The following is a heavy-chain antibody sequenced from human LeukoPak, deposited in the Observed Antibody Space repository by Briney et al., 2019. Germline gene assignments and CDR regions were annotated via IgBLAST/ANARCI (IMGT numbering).Heavy chain of an antibody. V-gene: IGHV3-49*04. CDR2: TRSKAHGGTA. D-gene: IGHD1-7*01. Sequence: GGSLRLSCAASGFTVGSNYMSWVRQAPGKGLEWVGFTRSKAHGGTAEYAASVKGRFTISREDSKSIAYLQMNSLKTEDTAVYYCTRGRDWNYEGLFDYWGQGTLVTVSS. CDR3: TRGRDWNYEGLFDY. CDR1: GFTVGSNY. J-gene: IGHJ4*02.